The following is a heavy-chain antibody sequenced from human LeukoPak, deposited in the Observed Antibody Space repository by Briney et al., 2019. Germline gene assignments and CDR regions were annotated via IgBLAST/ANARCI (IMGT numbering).Heavy chain of an antibody. Sequence: AETLSLTCTVSGGSISSYYWSWIRQPPGKGLEWIAYIYYTGSTHYNPSLKSRVTISVNTSKNQFSLKLSSVTAADAAVYYCARVSGLNWFDPWGQGTLVTVSS. J-gene: IGHJ5*02. V-gene: IGHV4-59*01. CDR3: ARVSGLNWFDP. CDR1: GGSISSYY. CDR2: IYYTGST. D-gene: IGHD3-10*01.